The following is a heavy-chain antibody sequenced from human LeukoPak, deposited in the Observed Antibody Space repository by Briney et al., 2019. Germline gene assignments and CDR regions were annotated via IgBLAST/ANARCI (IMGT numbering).Heavy chain of an antibody. J-gene: IGHJ4*02. CDR1: GGSIGDSYW. D-gene: IGHD3-10*01. V-gene: IGHV4-4*02. Sequence: SETLSLTCAVSGGSIGDSYWWTWVRQPPGKGLEWIGVIYHSGTTNYNPSLKGRVTISLDKSKNQFSLKLSSMTAADTAVYYCARDVPGSGVNLDFWGQGTLVTVSS. CDR2: IYHSGTT. CDR3: ARDVPGSGVNLDF.